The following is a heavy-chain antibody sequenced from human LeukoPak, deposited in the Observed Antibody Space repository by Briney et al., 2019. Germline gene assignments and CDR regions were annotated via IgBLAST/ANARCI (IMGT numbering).Heavy chain of an antibody. J-gene: IGHJ3*02. CDR3: AKGRQQWWTFDALDI. CDR1: GFTFTSYG. D-gene: IGHD5-18*01. Sequence: PGRSLRLSCAASGFTFTSYGMHWVRQAPGKALEGVALTSYDGGKKYYADSVKGRFTISRDNSKNTLYLQMNSLIPDDTAVYYCAKGRQQWWTFDALDIWGQGTMVTVSS. V-gene: IGHV3-30*18. CDR2: TSYDGGKK.